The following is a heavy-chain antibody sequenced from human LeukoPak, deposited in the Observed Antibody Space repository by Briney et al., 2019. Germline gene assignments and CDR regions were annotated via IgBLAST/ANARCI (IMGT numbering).Heavy chain of an antibody. J-gene: IGHJ3*02. Sequence: PSETLSLTCTVSGGSISSGGYSWSWFRQPPGKGLEWIGYIYHSGSTYYNPSLKSRVTISVDRSKNQFSLKLSSVTAADTAVYYCARTSIAARRANAFDIWGQGTMVTVSS. CDR1: GGSISSGGYS. CDR3: ARTSIAARRANAFDI. CDR2: IYHSGST. V-gene: IGHV4-30-2*01. D-gene: IGHD6-6*01.